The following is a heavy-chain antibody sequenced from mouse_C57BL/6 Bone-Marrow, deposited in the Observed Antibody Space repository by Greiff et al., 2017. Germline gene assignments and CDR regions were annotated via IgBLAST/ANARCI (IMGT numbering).Heavy chain of an antibody. D-gene: IGHD1-1*02. Sequence: QVQLQQSGAELVRPGASVTLSCKASGYTFTGYEMHWVKQTPVHGLEWIGAIDPETGGTAYNQKFKGKAILTADKSSSTAYMELRSLTSEDSAVYYSTRGGLGSPWYFEVWGTGATVTVSS. CDR3: TRGGLGSPWYFEV. J-gene: IGHJ1*03. CDR1: GYTFTGYE. V-gene: IGHV1-15*01. CDR2: IDPETGGT.